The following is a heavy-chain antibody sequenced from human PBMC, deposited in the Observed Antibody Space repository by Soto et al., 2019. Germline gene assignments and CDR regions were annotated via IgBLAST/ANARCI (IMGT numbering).Heavy chain of an antibody. CDR1: GFTVSSNS. CDR3: ARDLCLSGLIHDCNYYYGMDV. D-gene: IGHD6-19*01. Sequence: GGSLRLSCAASGFTVSSNSMSWVRQAPGKGLEWVSVIYSGGSTYYADSVKGRFTISRDNSKNTLYLQMNSLRAEDTAVYYCARDLCLSGLIHDCNYYYGMDVWGQGTTVTVSS. V-gene: IGHV3-53*01. CDR2: IYSGGST. J-gene: IGHJ6*02.